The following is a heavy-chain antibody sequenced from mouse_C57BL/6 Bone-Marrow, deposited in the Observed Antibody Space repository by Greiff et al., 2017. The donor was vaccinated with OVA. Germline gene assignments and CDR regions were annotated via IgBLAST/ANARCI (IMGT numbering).Heavy chain of an antibody. D-gene: IGHD4-1*01. J-gene: IGHJ2*01. CDR2: IYPGSGST. Sequence: QVQLQQPGAELVKPGASVKMSCKASGYTFTSYWITWVKQRPGQGLEWIGDIYPGSGSTNYNEKFKSKATLTVDTPSSTAYMQLSSLTSEDSAVYYCAVELGRRAFDYWGQGTTLTVSS. CDR1: GYTFTSYW. CDR3: AVELGRRAFDY. V-gene: IGHV1-55*01.